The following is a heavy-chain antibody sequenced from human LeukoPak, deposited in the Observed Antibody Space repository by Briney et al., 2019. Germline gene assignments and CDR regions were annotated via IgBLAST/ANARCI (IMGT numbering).Heavy chain of an antibody. CDR3: ARDLYYGDYPKWFDP. D-gene: IGHD4-17*01. CDR2: IRYDGRST. Sequence: GGSLRLSCAASGFIFSSYGMHWVRQAPGKGLEWVAFIRYDGRSTYYADPVKGRFTISRDNSKNTLYLQMNSLRAEDTAVYYCARDLYYGDYPKWFDPWGQGILVTVSS. V-gene: IGHV3-30*02. J-gene: IGHJ5*02. CDR1: GFIFSSYG.